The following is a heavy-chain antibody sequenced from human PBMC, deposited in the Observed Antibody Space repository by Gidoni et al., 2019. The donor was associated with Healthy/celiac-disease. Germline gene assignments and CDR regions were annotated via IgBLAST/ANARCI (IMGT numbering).Heavy chain of an antibody. V-gene: IGHV3-23*01. J-gene: IGHJ3*02. CDR3: ANPWGLTTPHDAFDI. CDR2: ISGSGCST. D-gene: IGHD3-16*01. CDR1: GFTFSSYA. Sequence: EVQLSESGGGLVQTGGSLRLSCAASGFTFSSYAMSWVRQAPGKGLEWVSAISGSGCSTSSADAVKGRFTISSDNSKTTLYLQMNSLRAEDTAVYYCANPWGLTTPHDAFDIWGQGTMVTVSS.